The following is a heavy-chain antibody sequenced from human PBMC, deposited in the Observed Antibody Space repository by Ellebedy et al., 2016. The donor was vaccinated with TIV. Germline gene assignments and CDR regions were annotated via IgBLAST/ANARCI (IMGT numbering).Heavy chain of an antibody. CDR3: ARPPGDYYGSGSYYNPDYYFDY. CDR1: GFTFSQYG. Sequence: GESLKISCAASGFTFSQYGMHWVRQAPGNELEWVGGIRYDGNEKHYGDSMKGRFTISRDNAKNSLYLQMNSLRAEDTAVYYCARPPGDYYGSGSYYNPDYYFDYWGQGTLVTVSS. CDR2: IRYDGNEK. J-gene: IGHJ4*02. D-gene: IGHD3-10*01. V-gene: IGHV3-33*01.